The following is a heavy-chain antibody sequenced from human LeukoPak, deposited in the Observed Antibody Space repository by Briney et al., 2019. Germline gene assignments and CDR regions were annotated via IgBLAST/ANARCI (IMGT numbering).Heavy chain of an antibody. D-gene: IGHD1-1*01. J-gene: IGHJ6*03. CDR3: ARGPTGYNWNDVSLRGYYYYYMDV. Sequence: ASVKVSCKASGGTFSSYAISWVRQAPGQGLEWMGGIIPIFDTANYAQKFQGRVTITADESTSTAYMELSSLRSEDTAVYYCARGPTGYNWNDVSLRGYYYYYMDVWGKGTTVTVSS. CDR2: IIPIFDTA. V-gene: IGHV1-69*01. CDR1: GGTFSSYA.